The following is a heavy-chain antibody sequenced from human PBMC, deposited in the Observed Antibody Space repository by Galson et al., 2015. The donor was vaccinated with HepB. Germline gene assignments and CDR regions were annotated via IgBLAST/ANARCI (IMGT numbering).Heavy chain of an antibody. J-gene: IGHJ4*02. Sequence: SLRLSCAASGFTFSSYSMNWVRQPPGKGLEWVSSISSSSSYIYYADSVKGRFTISRDNAKNSLYLQMNSLRAEDTAVYYCARGTARWLPAAMDSWGQGTLVTVSS. CDR2: ISSSSSYI. CDR1: GFTFSSYS. CDR3: ARGTARWLPAAMDS. D-gene: IGHD2-2*01. V-gene: IGHV3-21*01.